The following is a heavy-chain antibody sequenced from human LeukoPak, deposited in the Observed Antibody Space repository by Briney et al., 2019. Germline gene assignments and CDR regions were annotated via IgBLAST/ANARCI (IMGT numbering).Heavy chain of an antibody. V-gene: IGHV4-59*01. CDR1: GDSISSFY. CDR3: ARVPTYSNSWSASYFDT. CDR2: IHYSGST. D-gene: IGHD6-13*01. Sequence: SETLSLTCTVSGDSISSFYWSWIRQPPGKGLEWIGYIHYSGSTKYNPSLESRVTISVDTSKNQVSLKLSSVTAADTAVYYCARVPTYSNSWSASYFDTWGQGTLVTVSS. J-gene: IGHJ4*02.